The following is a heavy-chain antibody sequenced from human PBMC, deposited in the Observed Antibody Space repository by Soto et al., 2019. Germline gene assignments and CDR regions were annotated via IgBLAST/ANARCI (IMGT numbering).Heavy chain of an antibody. Sequence: PGGSLRLSCAASGFTFSSYAMSWVRQAPGKGLEWVSAISGGGGSTYYADSVKGRFTISRDNSKNTLYLQMNSLRAEDTAVYYCAKDVLVGSGYDPYYYYYMDVWGKGTTVTVSS. D-gene: IGHD5-12*01. CDR2: ISGGGGST. V-gene: IGHV3-23*01. J-gene: IGHJ6*03. CDR1: GFTFSSYA. CDR3: AKDVLVGSGYDPYYYYYMDV.